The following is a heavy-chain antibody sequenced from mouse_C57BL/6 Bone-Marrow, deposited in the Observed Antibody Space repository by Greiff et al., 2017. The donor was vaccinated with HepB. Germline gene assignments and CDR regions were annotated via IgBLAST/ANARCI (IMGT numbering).Heavy chain of an antibody. V-gene: IGHV5-12*01. J-gene: IGHJ2*01. CDR3: ARLTYYATGLHFDY. Sequence: EVQVVESGGGLVQPGGSLKLSCAASGFTFSDYYMYWVRQTPEKRLEWVAYISNGGGSTYYPDTVKGRFTISRDNAKNTLYLQMSRLKSEDTAMYYCARLTYYATGLHFDYWGQGTTLTVSS. D-gene: IGHD1-1*01. CDR2: ISNGGGST. CDR1: GFTFSDYY.